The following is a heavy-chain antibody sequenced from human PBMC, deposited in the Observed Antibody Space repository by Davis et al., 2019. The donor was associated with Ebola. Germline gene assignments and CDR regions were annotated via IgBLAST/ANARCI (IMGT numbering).Heavy chain of an antibody. CDR2: ISSSSSTI. J-gene: IGHJ5*02. Sequence: PGGSLRLSCAASGFTFSSYSMNWVRQAPGKGLEWVSYISSSSSTIYYADSVKGRFTISRDNAKNSLYLQMNSLRDEDTAVYYCARDGSTVTTNWFDPWGQGILVTVSS. CDR1: GFTFSSYS. D-gene: IGHD4-11*01. V-gene: IGHV3-48*02. CDR3: ARDGSTVTTNWFDP.